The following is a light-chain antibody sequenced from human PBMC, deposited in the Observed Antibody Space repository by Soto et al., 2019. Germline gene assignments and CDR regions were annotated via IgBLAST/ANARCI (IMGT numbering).Light chain of an antibody. V-gene: IGKV1-5*03. CDR2: KAS. CDR3: LQHNSYPIT. CDR1: QTISSW. J-gene: IGKJ5*01. Sequence: DVHMTQSPSTLSGSVGYRFTITCRASQTISSWLAWYQQKPGKAPKLLIYKASTLKSGVPSRFRGSGSGTEFTLTISSLQPEDFGTYYCLQHNSYPITFGQGTRLEIK.